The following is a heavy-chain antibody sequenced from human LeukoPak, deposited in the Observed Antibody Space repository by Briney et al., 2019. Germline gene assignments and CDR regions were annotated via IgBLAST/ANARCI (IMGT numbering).Heavy chain of an antibody. CDR1: GGSISGYY. V-gene: IGHV4-59*01. D-gene: IGHD6-19*01. Sequence: SETLSLTCTVSGGSISGYYWSWIRQPPGKGLEWIGYISYTGTTSYNPSLTSRVTISVDTSTNQFSLKLSSVTAAGTAMYYCARYGSGWAFDYWGQGTLVTVSS. CDR2: ISYTGTT. J-gene: IGHJ4*02. CDR3: ARYGSGWAFDY.